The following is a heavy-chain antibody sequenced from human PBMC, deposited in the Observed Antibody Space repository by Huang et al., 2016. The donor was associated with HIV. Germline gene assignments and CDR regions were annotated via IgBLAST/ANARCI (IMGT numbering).Heavy chain of an antibody. Sequence: QVQLEQSGPAVRKPGSSVKVSCQASGGSFSDQLISWVRQAPGHRFEWMGGIIPLFRAPAYAQEFKGRVTMTADESTATIYMELNSLTSEDTAVYYCAMSLRYQYDSRSYWGRYFDYWGQGTLVTVSS. D-gene: IGHD3-16*01. V-gene: IGHV1-69*01. CDR1: GGSFSDQL. CDR3: AMSLRYQYDSRSYWGRYFDY. J-gene: IGHJ4*02. CDR2: IIPLFRAP.